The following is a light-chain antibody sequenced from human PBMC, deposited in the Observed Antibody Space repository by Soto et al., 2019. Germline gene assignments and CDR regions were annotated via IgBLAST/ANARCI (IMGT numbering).Light chain of an antibody. Sequence: QSALTQPASVSGSPGQSITISCTGTSSDVGDYNYVSWYQQHPGKAPKLMIYDVSNRPSGVSNRFSGSKSGNTASLTISGLQAEYEADYYCSSYTSSSSVVFGGGTQLTVL. V-gene: IGLV2-14*01. CDR1: SSDVGDYNY. CDR2: DVS. CDR3: SSYTSSSSVV. J-gene: IGLJ2*01.